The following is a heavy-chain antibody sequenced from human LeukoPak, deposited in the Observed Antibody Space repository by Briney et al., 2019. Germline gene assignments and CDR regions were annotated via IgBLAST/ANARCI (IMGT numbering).Heavy chain of an antibody. J-gene: IGHJ4*02. D-gene: IGHD3-3*01. V-gene: IGHV3-30-3*01. CDR3: ARDRSDFDC. CDR1: GFIFSNYN. Sequence: GGSLRLSCAASGFIFSNYNMNWVRQAPGKGLEWVAFISYDGTNIYYADSVKGRFTVSRDNSKNTLFLQMNSLRREDTAVYYCARDRSDFDCWVQGALVSVCS. CDR2: ISYDGTNI.